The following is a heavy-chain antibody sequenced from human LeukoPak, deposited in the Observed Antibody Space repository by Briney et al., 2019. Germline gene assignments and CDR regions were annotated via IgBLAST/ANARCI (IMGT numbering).Heavy chain of an antibody. Sequence: GGSLRLSCAASGFTFSSYEMNWVRQAPGKGLEWVSAISGSGGSTYYADSVKGRFTISRDNSKNTLYLQMNSLRAEDTAVYYCAKDCSSTSCYHYWGQGTLVTVSS. CDR1: GFTFSSYE. J-gene: IGHJ4*02. CDR2: ISGSGGST. D-gene: IGHD2-2*01. V-gene: IGHV3-23*01. CDR3: AKDCSSTSCYHY.